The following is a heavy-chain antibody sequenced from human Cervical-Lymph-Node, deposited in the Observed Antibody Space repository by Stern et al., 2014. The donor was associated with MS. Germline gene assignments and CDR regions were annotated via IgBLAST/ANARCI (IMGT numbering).Heavy chain of an antibody. J-gene: IGHJ4*02. Sequence: QEQLQQWGAGLLKPSETLYLSCAVYGGSFTNYYWHWIRQHPGKGLDGIAEINQSVSSNYNPSFKSLGAMSIVTSKNHFSLNLSSVTAAYTAVYFCARGRRGLDYWGQGTLVAVFS. CDR2: INQSVSS. V-gene: IGHV4-34*01. D-gene: IGHD1-14*01. CDR3: ARGRRGLDY. CDR1: GGSFTNYY.